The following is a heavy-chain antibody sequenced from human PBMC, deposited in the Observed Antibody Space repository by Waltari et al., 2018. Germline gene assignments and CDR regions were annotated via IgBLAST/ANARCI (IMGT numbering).Heavy chain of an antibody. D-gene: IGHD3-3*02. CDR3: AKGTIFAGALDY. CDR2: LAAGGDT. J-gene: IGHJ4*02. CDR1: GVTVSSSD. Sequence: EVHLVETGGGLIQPGGSLRLSCAVSGVTVSSSDMSWVRQAPGKALEWVSYLAAGGDTDFAGSLQGRVTISRDDSKNSLFLQMNSLSAADTAVYYCAKGTIFAGALDYWGQGALVTVSS. V-gene: IGHV3-53*02.